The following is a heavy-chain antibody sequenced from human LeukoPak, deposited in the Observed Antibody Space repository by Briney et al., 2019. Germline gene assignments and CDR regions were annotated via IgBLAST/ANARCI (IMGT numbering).Heavy chain of an antibody. V-gene: IGHV1-2*02. J-gene: IGHJ6*03. Sequence: ASVKVSCKTSGYTFTGYYIHWVRQAPGQGLEWMGWMNPNSGGTKYAQSFQGRVTMTRDTSISTAYMEMSRLRSDDTAVYYCARLGIAVAGYYYYYMDVWGKGTTVTVSS. CDR3: ARLGIAVAGYYYYYMDV. D-gene: IGHD6-19*01. CDR1: GYTFTGYY. CDR2: MNPNSGGT.